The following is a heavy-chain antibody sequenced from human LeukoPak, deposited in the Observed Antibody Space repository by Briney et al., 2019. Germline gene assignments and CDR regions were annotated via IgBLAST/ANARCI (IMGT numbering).Heavy chain of an antibody. V-gene: IGHV3-23*01. CDR2: ISPAGGTT. D-gene: IGHD1-1*01. CDR3: AKVRSGSANWALRIFDN. Sequence: GGSLRLSCAVSGFAFGSKAMSWVRQSPARGLEWVASISPAGGTTYYADYVKGQFTISRDNSNNTLFVHMNSLRAEDTAVYYCAKVRSGSANWALRIFDNWGQGTLVTVSS. J-gene: IGHJ4*02. CDR1: GFAFGSKA.